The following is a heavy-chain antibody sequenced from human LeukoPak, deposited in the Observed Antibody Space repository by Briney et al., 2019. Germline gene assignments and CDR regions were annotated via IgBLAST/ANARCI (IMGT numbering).Heavy chain of an antibody. CDR2: IDPGGGST. Sequence: ASVKVSCKASGYTFISYYMYWARQAPGQGLEWMGMIDPGGGSTTYAQNFQGRVTMTRDMSTGTDYMELSSLRSEDTAVYYCARDNSVEDTAWWFDPWGQGTLVTVSS. CDR3: ARDNSVEDTAWWFDP. J-gene: IGHJ5*02. V-gene: IGHV1-46*01. CDR1: GYTFISYY. D-gene: IGHD4-23*01.